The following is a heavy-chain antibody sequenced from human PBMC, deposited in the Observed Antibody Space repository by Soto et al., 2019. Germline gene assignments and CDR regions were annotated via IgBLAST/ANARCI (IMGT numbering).Heavy chain of an antibody. Sequence: QVQLVQSGAEVKKPGSSVKVSCTASGGTFTTFSTSTISWVRQAPGQGLVWMGAITPMFGSTNYARDFQDRVTIAADESTSTAYLELSSLRSEDTAMYYCAIGNSDSYALALWGRGTMVTVSS. CDR3: AIGNSDSYALAL. V-gene: IGHV1-69*12. CDR1: GGTFTTFSTST. J-gene: IGHJ3*01. CDR2: ITPMFGST. D-gene: IGHD4-4*01.